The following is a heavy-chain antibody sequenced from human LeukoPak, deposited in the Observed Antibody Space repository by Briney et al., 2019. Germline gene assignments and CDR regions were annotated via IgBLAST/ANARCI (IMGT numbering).Heavy chain of an antibody. CDR1: GFTFSSYV. J-gene: IGHJ5*02. CDR2: ISGSGGST. CDR3: AKIDTAMPPYNWFDP. D-gene: IGHD5-18*01. Sequence: GGSLRLSCAASGFTFSSYVTSWVRQAPGKGLEWVSAISGSGGSTYYADSVKGRFTISRDNSKNTLYLQMNSLRAEDTAVYYCAKIDTAMPPYNWFDPWGQGTLVTVSS. V-gene: IGHV3-23*01.